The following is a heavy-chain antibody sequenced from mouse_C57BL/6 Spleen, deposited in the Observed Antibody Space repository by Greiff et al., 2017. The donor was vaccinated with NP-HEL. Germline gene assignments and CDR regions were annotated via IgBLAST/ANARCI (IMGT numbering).Heavy chain of an antibody. J-gene: IGHJ4*01. CDR2: IYPGSGNT. CDR3: AGGNYYAMDY. V-gene: IGHV1-66*01. CDR1: GYSFTSYY. Sequence: VQLQQSGPELVKPGASVKISCKASGYSFTSYYIHWVKQRPGQGLEWIGWIYPGSGNTKYNEKFKGKATLTADTSSSTAYMQPSSLTSEDSAVYYCAGGNYYAMDYWGQGTSVTVSS.